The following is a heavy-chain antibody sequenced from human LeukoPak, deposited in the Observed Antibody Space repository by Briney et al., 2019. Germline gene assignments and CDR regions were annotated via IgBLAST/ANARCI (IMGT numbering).Heavy chain of an antibody. D-gene: IGHD5-24*01. V-gene: IGHV3-74*01. J-gene: IGHJ4*02. CDR3: ARLPVEMTTINFDY. CDR2: TNSDGSTT. CDR1: GFSFSFYW. Sequence: LRLSCAASGFSFSFYWIHWVRQAPGKGLVWVSRTNSDGSTTTYADSVKGRFTISRDNAKNTLYLQMNSLRAEDTAVYYCARLPVEMTTINFDYWGQGTLVTVSS.